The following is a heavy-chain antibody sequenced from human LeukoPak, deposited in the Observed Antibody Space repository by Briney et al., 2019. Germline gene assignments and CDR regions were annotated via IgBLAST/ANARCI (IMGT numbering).Heavy chain of an antibody. V-gene: IGHV3-48*04. D-gene: IGHD1-26*01. CDR3: ARDGGTWELDEPDY. CDR2: ISSGSNTI. CDR1: GFTSSSYS. J-gene: IGHJ4*02. Sequence: GGSLRLSCEGSGFTSSSYSMNWVRQAPGKGLEWVSYISSGSNTIYYADSVQGRFTVSRDNAKNSLYLQMNSLRAEDTAVYYCARDGGTWELDEPDYWGQGTLVTVSS.